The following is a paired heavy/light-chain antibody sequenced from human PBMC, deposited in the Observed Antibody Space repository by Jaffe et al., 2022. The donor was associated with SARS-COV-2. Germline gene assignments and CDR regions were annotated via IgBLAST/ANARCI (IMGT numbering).Light chain of an antibody. CDR3: QQAKSFPPYT. CDR2: AAS. J-gene: IGKJ2*01. V-gene: IGKV1-12*01. Sequence: DIQLTQSPSSVSASVGDRVTITCRASQDIDTWLAWYQHKPGKAPKLLIYAASSLQGGVPSRFGGSGSGTVFTLTITSLQPEDFATYYCQQAKSFPPYTFGQGTKLEIK. CDR1: QDIDTW.
Heavy chain of an antibody. J-gene: IGHJ4*02. CDR1: GFTFRTYW. CDR2: IGLDGSEK. V-gene: IGHV3-7*03. D-gene: IGHD5-12*01. CDR3: ATEGWLRKFDD. Sequence: EVHLVESGGGLVRPGGSLRLSCAASGFTFRTYWMTWVRQAPGKGLEWVANIGLDGSEKYYVDSAKGRFTISRDNAKNSLFLQMNSLRVEDTAVYYCATEGWLRKFDDWGQGTLVTVSS.